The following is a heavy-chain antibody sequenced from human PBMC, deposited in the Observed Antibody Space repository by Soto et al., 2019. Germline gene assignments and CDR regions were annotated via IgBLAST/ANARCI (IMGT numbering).Heavy chain of an antibody. D-gene: IGHD2-2*01. Sequence: SVKVSCKASGFTFTSSAVQWVRQARGQRLEWIGWIVAGSGNTNYAQKFQERVTITRDMSTSTAYMELSSLRSEDTAVYYCAADDQLPHYYYYGMDVWGQGTTVTVS. CDR3: AADDQLPHYYYYGMDV. CDR2: IVAGSGNT. V-gene: IGHV1-58*01. CDR1: GFTFTSSA. J-gene: IGHJ6*02.